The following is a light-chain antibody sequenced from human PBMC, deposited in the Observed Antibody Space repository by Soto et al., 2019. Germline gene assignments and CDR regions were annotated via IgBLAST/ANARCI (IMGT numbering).Light chain of an antibody. J-gene: IGLJ3*02. CDR1: SGHSSYI. Sequence: QPVLTQSSSASASLGSSVKLTCTLSSGHSSYIIAWHQQQPGKAPRYLMKLEGSGSYNKGSGVPDRFSGSSSGADRYLTISNHQFADEADYYCETWDSNTRVFGGGTKLTVL. CDR3: ETWDSNTRV. V-gene: IGLV4-60*02. CDR2: LEGSGSY.